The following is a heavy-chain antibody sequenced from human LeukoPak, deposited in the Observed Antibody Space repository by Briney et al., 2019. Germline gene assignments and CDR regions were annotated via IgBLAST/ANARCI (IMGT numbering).Heavy chain of an antibody. CDR3: TRNVEN. J-gene: IGHJ4*02. CDR2: ISFSGIT. CDR1: GSSINNYY. V-gene: IGHV4-59*08. Sequence: PSETLSLTCTVSGSSINNYYWSWIRQPPGKGLEWIGYISFSGITNYNPSLKGRVTMSVDTSKNQLSLNLNSVTAADTAIYYCTRNVENWGQGTLVTVSS. D-gene: IGHD1-1*01.